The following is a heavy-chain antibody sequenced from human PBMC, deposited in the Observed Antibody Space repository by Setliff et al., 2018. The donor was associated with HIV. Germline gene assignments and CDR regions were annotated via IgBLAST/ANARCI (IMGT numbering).Heavy chain of an antibody. Sequence: SETLSLTCTVSGASISSSSHHWAWIRQPPGKGLEYIGNIYYTGSTHHTPSLESRVATSVDTSKNQFSLKLSSVTAADTAVYYCARCYYNFWSGYSLDYMDVWGKGTTVTVSS. CDR1: GASISSSSHH. D-gene: IGHD3-3*01. J-gene: IGHJ6*03. CDR3: ARCYYNFWSGYSLDYMDV. V-gene: IGHV4-39*01. CDR2: IYYTGST.